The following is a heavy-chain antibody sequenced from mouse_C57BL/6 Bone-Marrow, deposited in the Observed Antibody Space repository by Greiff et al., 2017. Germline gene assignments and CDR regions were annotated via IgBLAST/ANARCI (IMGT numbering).Heavy chain of an antibody. Sequence: QVQLQQPGAELVMPGASVKLSCKASGYTFTSYWMHWVKQRPGQGLEWIGEIDPSDSYTNYNQKFKGKSTLTVDKSSSTAYMQLSSLTSEDSAVYYCARVYYGSSYVNWYFDVWGTGTTVTVSS. V-gene: IGHV1-69*01. CDR3: ARVYYGSSYVNWYFDV. D-gene: IGHD1-1*01. CDR1: GYTFTSYW. CDR2: IDPSDSYT. J-gene: IGHJ1*03.